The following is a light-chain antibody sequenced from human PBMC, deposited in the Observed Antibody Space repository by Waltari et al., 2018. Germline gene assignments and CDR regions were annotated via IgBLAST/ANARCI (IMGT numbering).Light chain of an antibody. CDR3: CSYAGSSTLL. CDR2: EGS. CDR1: SSDVGTYNL. V-gene: IGLV2-23*01. Sequence: QSALTQPASVSGSPGQSITISCTGTSSDVGTYNLVSWYQQLPGKAPKLMIYEGSQRPSGVSNRFSGSKSGNTASLTISGLQAEDEADYYCCSYAGSSTLLFGGGTKLTVL. J-gene: IGLJ3*02.